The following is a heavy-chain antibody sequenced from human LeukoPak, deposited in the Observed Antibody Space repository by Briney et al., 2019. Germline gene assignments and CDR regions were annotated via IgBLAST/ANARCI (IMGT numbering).Heavy chain of an antibody. V-gene: IGHV1-2*02. CDR1: GHAFTGYY. J-gene: IGHJ4*02. D-gene: IGHD5-18*01. CDR2: INPNSGGT. Sequence: GASVKVSCKASGHAFTGYYMHWVRQAPGQGLEWMGWINPNSGGTNYAQKFQGRVTMTRDTSISTAYMELSRLRSDDTAVYYCARDDSYGVFDYWGQGTLATVSS. CDR3: ARDDSYGVFDY.